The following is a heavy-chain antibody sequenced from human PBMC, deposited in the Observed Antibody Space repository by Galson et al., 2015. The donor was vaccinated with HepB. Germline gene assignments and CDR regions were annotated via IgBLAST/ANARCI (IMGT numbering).Heavy chain of an antibody. D-gene: IGHD3-22*01. CDR1: GGTFSSYT. CDR2: INAGNGNT. J-gene: IGHJ5*02. CDR3: ARVGITMRFDP. V-gene: IGHV1-3*01. Sequence: SVKVSCKASGGTFSSYTISWVRQAPGQGLEWMGRINAGNGNTKYSQKFQGRVTITRDTSASTAYMELSSLRSEDTAVYYCARVGITMRFDPWGQGTLVTVSS.